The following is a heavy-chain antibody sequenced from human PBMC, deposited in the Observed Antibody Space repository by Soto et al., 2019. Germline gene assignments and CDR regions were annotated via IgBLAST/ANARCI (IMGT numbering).Heavy chain of an antibody. D-gene: IGHD3-3*01. CDR2: ISGSGGST. Sequence: GGSLRLSCAASGFTFSSYAMSWVRQAPGKGLEWVSAISGSGGSTYYADSVKGRFTISRDNSKNTLYLQTNSLRAEDTAVYYCANTNDFWSGSLTDYWGQGTLVTVSSGKNTLYLEMNSLRVEDTADYYCARGAINYYYEDVWGKGTTVTVSS. CDR3: ANTNDFWSGSLTDYWGQGTLVTVSSGKNTLYLEMNSLRVEDTADYYCARGAINYYYEDV. V-gene: IGHV3-23*01. CDR1: GFTFSSYA. J-gene: IGHJ6*03.